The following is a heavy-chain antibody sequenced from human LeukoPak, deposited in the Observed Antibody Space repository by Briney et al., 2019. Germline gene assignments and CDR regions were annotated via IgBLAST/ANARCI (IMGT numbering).Heavy chain of an antibody. J-gene: IGHJ4*02. V-gene: IGHV3-23*01. Sequence: GGSLRLSCLTSGFTFSTNAMSWVRQAPGKGLEWISGISGSGASTYYADSVTGRFTISRDNSRNTLYLQMNSLRAEDTAVYYCARGYAVVINSDFDYWGQGTLVTVSS. CDR3: ARGYAVVINSDFDY. CDR2: ISGSGAST. CDR1: GFTFSTNA. D-gene: IGHD3-22*01.